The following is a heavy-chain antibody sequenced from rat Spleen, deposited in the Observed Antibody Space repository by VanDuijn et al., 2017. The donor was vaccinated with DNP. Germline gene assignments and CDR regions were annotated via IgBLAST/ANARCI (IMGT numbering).Heavy chain of an antibody. V-gene: IGHV5-31*01. D-gene: IGHD1-11*01. CDR2: ITRSGGDS. CDR3: ARGGRSYFDY. Sequence: EVQLVESGGDLVQPGRSLKVSCVASGFTFNDYWMPWTRQVTGKGLEWVASITRSGGDSYYPDSVKGRFTISRDNAKNTLYLQMNSRRSEDTASYYCARGGRSYFDYWGQGVMVTVSS. CDR1: GFTFNDYW. J-gene: IGHJ2*01.